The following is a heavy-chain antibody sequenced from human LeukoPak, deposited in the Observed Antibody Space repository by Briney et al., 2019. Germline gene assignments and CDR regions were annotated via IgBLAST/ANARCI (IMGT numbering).Heavy chain of an antibody. J-gene: IGHJ4*02. D-gene: IGHD6-13*01. V-gene: IGHV3-48*01. Sequence: PGGSLRLSCAASEFTFSSYSMNWVRQAPGKGLEWVSYITNSGNSKSYADSVKGRFTISRDNSKNTLYLQMNSLRAEDTAVYYCAREWQQLVDYWGQGTLVTVSS. CDR3: AREWQQLVDY. CDR1: EFTFSSYS. CDR2: ITNSGNSK.